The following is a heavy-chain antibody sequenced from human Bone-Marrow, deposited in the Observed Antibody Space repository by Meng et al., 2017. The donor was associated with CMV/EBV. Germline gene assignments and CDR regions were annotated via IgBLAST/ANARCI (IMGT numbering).Heavy chain of an antibody. J-gene: IGHJ6*02. V-gene: IGHV4-61*01. D-gene: IGHD6-6*01. CDR1: GGSVSSGSYY. Sequence: SETLSLTCTVSGGSVSSGSYYWSWIRQPPGKGLEWIGYIYYSGSTNYNPSLKSRVTISVDTSKYQFSLKLSSVTAADTAVYYCAGVPYSSSSTSVHYYYYGMDVWGQGTTVTVSS. CDR2: IYYSGST. CDR3: AGVPYSSSSTSVHYYYYGMDV.